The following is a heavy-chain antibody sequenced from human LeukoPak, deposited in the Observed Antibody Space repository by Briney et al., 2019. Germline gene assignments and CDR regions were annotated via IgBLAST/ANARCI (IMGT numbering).Heavy chain of an antibody. J-gene: IGHJ6*02. V-gene: IGHV1-8*01. CDR1: GYTFTSYD. Sequence: APVKVSCKASGYTFTSYDINWVRQATGQGLEWMGWMNPNSGNTGYAQKFQGRVTMTRNTSISTAYMELSSLRSEDTAVYYCARRVPAAEPDYYYYYGMDVWGQGTTVTVPS. CDR3: ARRVPAAEPDYYYYYGMDV. CDR2: MNPNSGNT. D-gene: IGHD2-2*01.